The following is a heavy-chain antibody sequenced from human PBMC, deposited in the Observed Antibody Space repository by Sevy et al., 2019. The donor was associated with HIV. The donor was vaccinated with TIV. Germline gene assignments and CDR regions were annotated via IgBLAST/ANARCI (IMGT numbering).Heavy chain of an antibody. CDR1: GFTFSSYA. V-gene: IGHV3-30*04. J-gene: IGHJ6*02. CDR2: ISYDGSNK. CDR3: AGDFRYDSSGYYTYGMDV. Sequence: GGSLRLSCAASGFTFSSYAMHWVRQAPGKGLEWVAVISYDGSNKYYADSVKGRFTISRDNSKNTLYLQMNSLRAEDTAVYYCAGDFRYDSSGYYTYGMDVWGQGTTVTVSS. D-gene: IGHD3-22*01.